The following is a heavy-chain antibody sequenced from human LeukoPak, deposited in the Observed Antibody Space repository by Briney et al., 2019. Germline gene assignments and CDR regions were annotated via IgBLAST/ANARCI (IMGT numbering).Heavy chain of an antibody. CDR2: ISSSSSTI. CDR1: GFTFSSYS. J-gene: IGHJ5*02. Sequence: GGSLRLSCAASGFTFSSYSMNWVRQAPGKGLEWVSYISSSSSTIYYADSVKGRFTISRDNAKNSLYLQMNSLRAEDTAVYYCASERARDYYDSSGYYLWGQGTLVTVSS. V-gene: IGHV3-48*01. CDR3: ASERARDYYDSSGYYL. D-gene: IGHD3-22*01.